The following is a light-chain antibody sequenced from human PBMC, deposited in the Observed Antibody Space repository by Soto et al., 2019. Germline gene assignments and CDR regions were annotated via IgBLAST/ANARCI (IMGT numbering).Light chain of an antibody. CDR3: AAWDDSLNGPV. Sequence: QSVLTQPPSASGTPGQRVTISCSGSSSNIGSHTVHWYQQLPGTAPKLLIYRNNQRPSGVPDRFSGSKSGTSASLATSGLQSEDEADYYCAAWDDSLNGPVFAGGTQLTVL. V-gene: IGLV1-44*01. CDR2: RNN. CDR1: SSNIGSHT. J-gene: IGLJ7*01.